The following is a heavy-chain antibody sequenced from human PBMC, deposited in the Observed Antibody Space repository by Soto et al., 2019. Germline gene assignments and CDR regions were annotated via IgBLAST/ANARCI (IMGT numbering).Heavy chain of an antibody. D-gene: IGHD4-17*01. V-gene: IGHV3-7*01. CDR3: VRSRYAYGFDF. J-gene: IGHJ4*02. CDR2: VKPDGTDK. Sequence: LRLSCTASGXTFSNFWMNWVRQTPGKGLEWVANVKPDGTDKYYLSSVRGRFTISRDNAKNSVVLQMNSLKVDDMGLYFCVRSRYAYGFDFWGQGTLVTVSS. CDR1: GXTFSNFW.